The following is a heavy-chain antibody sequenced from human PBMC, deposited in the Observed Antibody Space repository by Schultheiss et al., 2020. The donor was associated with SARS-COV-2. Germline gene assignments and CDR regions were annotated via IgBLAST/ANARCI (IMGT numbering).Heavy chain of an antibody. Sequence: SETLSLTCTVSGGSISSYYWSWIRQPPGKGLEWIGYIYYSESTYYNPSLKSRVTISVDTSKNQFSLKLSSVTAADTAVYYCARVVAVFDAFDIWGQGTMVTVSS. D-gene: IGHD2-15*01. CDR2: IYYSEST. CDR3: ARVVAVFDAFDI. J-gene: IGHJ3*02. V-gene: IGHV4-59*01. CDR1: GGSISSYY.